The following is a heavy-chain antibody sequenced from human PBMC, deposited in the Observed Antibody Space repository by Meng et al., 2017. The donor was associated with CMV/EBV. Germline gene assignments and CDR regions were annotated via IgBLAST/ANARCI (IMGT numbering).Heavy chain of an antibody. CDR1: GFTFDDYT. V-gene: IGHV3-43*01. Sequence: GESLKISCAASGFTFDDYTMHWVRQAPGKGLEWVSLISWDGGSTYYADSVKGRFTISRDNSKNSLYLQMNSLRAEDTAVYYCARDGAGGFLEWLLDFDYWGQGTLVTVSS. CDR2: ISWDGGST. J-gene: IGHJ4*02. CDR3: ARDGAGGFLEWLLDFDY. D-gene: IGHD3-3*01.